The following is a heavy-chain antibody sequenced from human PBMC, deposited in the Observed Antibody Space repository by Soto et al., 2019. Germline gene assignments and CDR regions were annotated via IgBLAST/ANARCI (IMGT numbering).Heavy chain of an antibody. Sequence: PSETLSLTCAVYGGSFSGYYWSWIRQPPGKGLEWIGEINHSGSTNYNPSLKSRVTISVDTSKNQFSLKLSSVTAADTAVYYCARGRYVYGYSSGWYDYWGQGTLVTVSS. CDR1: GGSFSGYY. D-gene: IGHD6-19*01. CDR3: ARGRYVYGYSSGWYDY. CDR2: INHSGST. J-gene: IGHJ4*02. V-gene: IGHV4-34*01.